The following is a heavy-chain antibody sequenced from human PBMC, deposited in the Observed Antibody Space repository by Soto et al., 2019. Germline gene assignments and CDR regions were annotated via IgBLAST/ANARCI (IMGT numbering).Heavy chain of an antibody. CDR3: ARDSHDIVVVPAAFDNWFDP. Sequence: ASVKVSCKASGYTFTSYGISWVRQAPGQGLEWMGWISAYNGNTNYAQKLQGRVTMTTDTSTSTAYMELRSLRSDDTAVYYCARDSHDIVVVPAAFDNWFDPWGQGTLVTVSS. CDR1: GYTFTSYG. D-gene: IGHD2-2*01. J-gene: IGHJ5*02. V-gene: IGHV1-18*01. CDR2: ISAYNGNT.